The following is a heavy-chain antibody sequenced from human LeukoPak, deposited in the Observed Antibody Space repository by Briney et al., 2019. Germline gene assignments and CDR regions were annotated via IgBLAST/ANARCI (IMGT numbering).Heavy chain of an antibody. V-gene: IGHV1-2*02. CDR1: GYTFTGYY. J-gene: IGHJ4*02. D-gene: IGHD3-16*01. CDR2: INPNSGGT. CDR3: ARARGSGSRPIDY. Sequence: ASVKVSCKASGYTFTGYYMHWVRQAPGQGLEWMGWINPNSGGTNYAQKFQGRVTMTRDTSISTAYMELSRLRSDDTAVYYCARARGSGSRPIDYWGQAALVGVSS.